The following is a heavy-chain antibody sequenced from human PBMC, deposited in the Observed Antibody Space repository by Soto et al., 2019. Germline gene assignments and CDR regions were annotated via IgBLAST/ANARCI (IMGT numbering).Heavy chain of an antibody. V-gene: IGHV4-34*01. Sequence: QVQVQQWGAGLLKPSETLSLTCAVYGGSFSDYYWSWIRQPPGKRLEWIGEINHSGSTNYNPSLKSRVTISVDTSKNQFSLKLSSVTAADTAVYYCARLKTLVAAWRGNWFDPWGQGTLVTVSS. J-gene: IGHJ5*02. D-gene: IGHD2-15*01. CDR1: GGSFSDYY. CDR2: INHSGST. CDR3: ARLKTLVAAWRGNWFDP.